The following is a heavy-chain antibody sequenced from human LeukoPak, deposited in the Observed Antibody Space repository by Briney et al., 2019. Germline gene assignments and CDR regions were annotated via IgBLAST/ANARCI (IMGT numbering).Heavy chain of an antibody. V-gene: IGHV4-59*01. Sequence: PSETLSLTCTVSGGSISSYYWSWIRQPPGKGLEWIGYIYYSGSTNYNPSLKSRVTISVDTSKIQFSLKLSSVTAADTAVYYCARVPCSSTSCYPYYYYMDVWGKGTTVTVSS. CDR2: IYYSGST. CDR1: GGSISSYY. CDR3: ARVPCSSTSCYPYYYYMDV. J-gene: IGHJ6*03. D-gene: IGHD2-2*01.